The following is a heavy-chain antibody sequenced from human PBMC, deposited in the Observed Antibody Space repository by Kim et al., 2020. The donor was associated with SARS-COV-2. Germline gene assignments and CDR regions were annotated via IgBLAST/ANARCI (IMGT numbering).Heavy chain of an antibody. J-gene: IGHJ5*02. Sequence: STYYNPSLKSRVTISVDTSKSQFSLELSSVTAADTAVYYCAREWQGWFDPWGQGTLVTVSS. V-gene: IGHV4-31*02. CDR3: AREWQGWFDP. CDR2: ST.